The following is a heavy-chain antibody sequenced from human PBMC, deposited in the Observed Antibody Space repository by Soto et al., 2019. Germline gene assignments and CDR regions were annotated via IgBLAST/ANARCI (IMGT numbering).Heavy chain of an antibody. V-gene: IGHV1-2*04. CDR1: GYTFTGYY. Sequence: GASVKVSCKASGYTFTGYYMHWVRQAPGQGLEWMGWINPNSGGTNYAQKFQGWVTMTRDTSISTAYVELSRLRSDDTAVYYCARWGYSSSPAPYYVYYYMDVWGKGTTVTVSS. J-gene: IGHJ6*03. CDR3: ARWGYSSSPAPYYVYYYMDV. CDR2: INPNSGGT. D-gene: IGHD6-6*01.